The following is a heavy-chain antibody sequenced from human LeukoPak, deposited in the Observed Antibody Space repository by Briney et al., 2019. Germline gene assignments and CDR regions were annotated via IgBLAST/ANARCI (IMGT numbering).Heavy chain of an antibody. CDR2: INHSGST. V-gene: IGHV4-34*01. CDR3: ARYNWNFGLDP. Sequence: KPSETLSLTCAVYGGSFSGYYWSWIRQPPGKGLEWIGEINHSGSTNYNPSLKSRVTISADKSKDQFSLNLISVTAADTAVYYCARYNWNFGLDPWGQGTLVTVSS. CDR1: GGSFSGYY. J-gene: IGHJ5*02. D-gene: IGHD1-7*01.